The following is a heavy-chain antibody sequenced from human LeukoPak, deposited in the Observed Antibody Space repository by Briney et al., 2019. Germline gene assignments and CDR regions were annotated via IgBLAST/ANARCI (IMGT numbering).Heavy chain of an antibody. D-gene: IGHD3-10*01. V-gene: IGHV1-24*01. CDR2: FDPEDGET. Sequence: PGASVKVSCKVSGYTLTELSMHWVRQAPGKGLEWMGGFDPEDGETTYAQKFQGRVTMTEDTSTDTAYMELSSLRSEDTAVYYCATHRHYGSGTTGGNWFDPWGQGTLVTVSS. J-gene: IGHJ5*02. CDR1: GYTLTELS. CDR3: ATHRHYGSGTTGGNWFDP.